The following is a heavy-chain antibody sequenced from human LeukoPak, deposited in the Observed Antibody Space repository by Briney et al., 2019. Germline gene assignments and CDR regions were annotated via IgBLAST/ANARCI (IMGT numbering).Heavy chain of an antibody. D-gene: IGHD2-15*01. CDR2: IYYSGST. CDR3: ARALRYCSGGSCYGVKIREIDY. V-gene: IGHV4-39*01. Sequence: SETLSLTCTISGGSISSYYWGWIRQPPGKGLEWIGSIYYSGSTYYNPSLKSRVTISVDTSKNQFSLKLSSVTAADTAVYYCARALRYCSGGSCYGVKIREIDYWGQGTLVTVSS. CDR1: GGSISSYY. J-gene: IGHJ4*02.